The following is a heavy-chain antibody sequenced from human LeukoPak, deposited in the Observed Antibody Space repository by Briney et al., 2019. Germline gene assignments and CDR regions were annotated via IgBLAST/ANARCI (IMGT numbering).Heavy chain of an antibody. CDR2: ISYDGSNK. J-gene: IGHJ6*02. V-gene: IGHV3-30-3*01. D-gene: IGHD2-15*01. CDR3: ARDIAYCSGGSCYSYYYYGMDV. CDR1: GFTFSRFW. Sequence: GGSLRLSCAASGFTFSRFWMNWVRQAPGKGLEWVAVISYDGSNKYYADSVKGRFTISRDNSKNTLYLQMNSLRAEDTAVYYCARDIAYCSGGSCYSYYYYGMDVWGQGTTVTVSS.